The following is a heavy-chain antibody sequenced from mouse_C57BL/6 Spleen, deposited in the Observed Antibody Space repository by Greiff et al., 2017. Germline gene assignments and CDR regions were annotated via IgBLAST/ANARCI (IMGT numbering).Heavy chain of an antibody. CDR2: IDPEDGET. D-gene: IGHD1-1*01. CDR3: ASYYYGSSYGAY. J-gene: IGHJ3*01. V-gene: IGHV14-2*01. Sequence: EVKLMESGAELVKPGASVKLSCTASGFNIKDYYMHWVKQRTEQGLEWIGRIDPEDGETKYAPKFQGKATITADTSSNTAYLQRSSLTSEDTAVYYCASYYYGSSYGAYWGQGTLVTVSA. CDR1: GFNIKDYY.